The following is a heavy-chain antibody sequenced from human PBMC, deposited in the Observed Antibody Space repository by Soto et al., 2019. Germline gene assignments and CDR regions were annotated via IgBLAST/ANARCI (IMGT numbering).Heavy chain of an antibody. Sequence: GESLKISCASSGFTFSSYAMSWVRPAPGEGLELVSAISGSGGSTYYADSVKGRFTISRDKSKNTLYLQMNSLRAEDTAVYYCAKGFDSDSSSSDYWGQGTLVTVSS. J-gene: IGHJ4*02. CDR3: AKGFDSDSSSSDY. V-gene: IGHV3-23*01. CDR2: ISGSGGST. D-gene: IGHD6-6*01. CDR1: GFTFSSYA.